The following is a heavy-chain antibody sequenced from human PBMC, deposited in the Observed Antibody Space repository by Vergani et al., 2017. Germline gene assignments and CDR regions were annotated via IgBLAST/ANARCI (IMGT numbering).Heavy chain of an antibody. Sequence: EVQLVESGGGLVQPGGSLRLSCAASGITFSSYSMNWVRQAPGKGLEWVSYISSSSSTIYYADSVKGRFTISRDNAKNSLYLQMNSLRAEDTAVYYCAREGQGDAFDIWGQGTMVTVSS. V-gene: IGHV3-48*04. J-gene: IGHJ3*02. CDR1: GITFSSYS. CDR2: ISSSSSTI. CDR3: AREGQGDAFDI.